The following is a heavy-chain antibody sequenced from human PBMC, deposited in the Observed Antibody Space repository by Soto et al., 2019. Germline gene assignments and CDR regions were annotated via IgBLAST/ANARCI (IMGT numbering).Heavy chain of an antibody. V-gene: IGHV3-33*01. CDR1: GFTFSSYG. D-gene: IGHD3-22*01. J-gene: IGHJ6*02. CDR3: ARDTGYDSSGYYLDYYYGMDV. Sequence: GGSLRLSCAASGFTFSSYGMHWVRQAPGKGLEWVAVIWYDGSNKYYADSVKGRFTISRDNSKNTLYLQMNSLRAEDTAVYYCARDTGYDSSGYYLDYYYGMDVWGQGTTVTVSS. CDR2: IWYDGSNK.